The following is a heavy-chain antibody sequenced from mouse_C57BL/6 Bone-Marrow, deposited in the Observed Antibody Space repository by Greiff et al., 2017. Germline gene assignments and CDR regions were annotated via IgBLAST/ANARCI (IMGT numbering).Heavy chain of an antibody. Sequence: LVESGPELVKPGASVKISCKASGYAFSSSWMNWVKQRPGKGLEWIGRIYPGDGDTNYNGKFKGKATLTADKSSSTAYMQLSSLTSEDSAVYFCAIIPNYYGSSYPDYWGQGTTLTVSS. CDR1: GYAFSSSW. V-gene: IGHV1-82*01. J-gene: IGHJ2*01. D-gene: IGHD1-1*01. CDR2: IYPGDGDT. CDR3: AIIPNYYGSSYPDY.